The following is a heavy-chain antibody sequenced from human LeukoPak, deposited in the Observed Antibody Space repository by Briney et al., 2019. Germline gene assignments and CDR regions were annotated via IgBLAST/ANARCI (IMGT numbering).Heavy chain of an antibody. J-gene: IGHJ4*02. Sequence: GGSLRLSCAASGFTFSDHYMSWIRQAPGKGLEWVSYISSSSSYTNYADSVKGRFTISRDNAKNSLYLQMNSLRAEDTAVYYCTRPLTGDYVDYWGQGTLVTVSS. CDR3: TRPLTGDYVDY. CDR2: ISSSSSYT. V-gene: IGHV3-11*06. CDR1: GFTFSDHY. D-gene: IGHD1-14*01.